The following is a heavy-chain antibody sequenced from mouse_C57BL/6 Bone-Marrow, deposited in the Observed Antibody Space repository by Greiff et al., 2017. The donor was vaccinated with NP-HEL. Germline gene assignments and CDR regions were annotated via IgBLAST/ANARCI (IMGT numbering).Heavy chain of an antibody. CDR1: GFTFSDYY. CDR3: AREGGLRRRTYAMDY. Sequence: EVHLVESAGGLVQPGSSMQLSCTTSGFTFSDYYMAWVRQVPEKGLDWVANINYDGSSTYYLDSLKSRFIISRDNAKNILYLQMSSLKSEDTATYYCAREGGLRRRTYAMDYWGQGTPVTVSS. J-gene: IGHJ4*01. CDR2: INYDGSST. V-gene: IGHV5-16*01. D-gene: IGHD2-4*01.